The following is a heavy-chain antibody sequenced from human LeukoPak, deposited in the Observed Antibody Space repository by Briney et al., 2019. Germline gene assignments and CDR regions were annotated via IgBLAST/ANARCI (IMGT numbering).Heavy chain of an antibody. CDR1: GFTFGKYW. Sequence: GGSLRLSCVASGFTFGKYWMSWVRQAPGKGLEWVSTITTSDGNTYYADSVKGRFTVSRDNSKNTLFLQMNSLRAEDTAVYYCARDVGRASGWIFFDYWGQGTLVTVSS. CDR3: ARDVGRASGWIFFDY. D-gene: IGHD6-19*01. CDR2: ITTSDGNT. V-gene: IGHV3-23*01. J-gene: IGHJ4*02.